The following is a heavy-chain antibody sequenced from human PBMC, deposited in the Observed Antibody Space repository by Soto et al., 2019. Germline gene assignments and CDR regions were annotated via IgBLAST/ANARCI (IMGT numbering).Heavy chain of an antibody. Sequence: QVQLVQSGAEVKKPGSSVKVSCKASGGTFSSYTISWVRQAPGQGLEWMGRIIPILGIANYAQKFQGRVTITADKSTSTVYMELSSLRSEDTAVYYCACSPGGDCYSNWGQGTLVTVSS. CDR1: GGTFSSYT. V-gene: IGHV1-69*02. CDR2: IIPILGIA. D-gene: IGHD2-21*01. J-gene: IGHJ4*02. CDR3: ACSPGGDCYSN.